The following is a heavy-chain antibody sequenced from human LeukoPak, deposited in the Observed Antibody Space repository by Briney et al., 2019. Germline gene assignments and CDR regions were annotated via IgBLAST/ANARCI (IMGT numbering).Heavy chain of an antibody. CDR3: ARDRGRGYSGYDDAFDI. D-gene: IGHD5-12*01. Sequence: GGSLRLSCAASGFTFSSYAMSWVRQAPGRGLEWVSSITGSGATTYYADSVKGRFTVSRDNSKNTLYLQMNSLRAEDTAVYYCARDRGRGYSGYDDAFDIWGQGTMVTVSS. J-gene: IGHJ3*02. V-gene: IGHV3-23*01. CDR2: ITGSGATT. CDR1: GFTFSSYA.